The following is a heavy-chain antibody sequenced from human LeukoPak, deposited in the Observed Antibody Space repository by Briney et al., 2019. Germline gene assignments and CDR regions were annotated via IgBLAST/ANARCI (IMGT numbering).Heavy chain of an antibody. CDR3: ARDLRSGYDFWSGYYYYFDY. D-gene: IGHD3-3*01. CDR2: IKQDGSGK. Sequence: GGSLRLSCAASGFTFSSYWMSWVRQAPGKGLEWVANIKQDGSGKYYVDSVKGRFTISRDNAKNSLYLQMNSLRAEDTAVYYCARDLRSGYDFWSGYYYYFDYWGQGTLVTVSS. J-gene: IGHJ4*02. V-gene: IGHV3-7*01. CDR1: GFTFSSYW.